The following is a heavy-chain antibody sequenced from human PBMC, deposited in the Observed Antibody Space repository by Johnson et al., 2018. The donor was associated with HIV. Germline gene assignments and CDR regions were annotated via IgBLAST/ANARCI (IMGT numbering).Heavy chain of an antibody. CDR1: GFTFDDYG. Sequence: VQLVESGGGVVRPGGSLRLSCAASGFTFDDYGMSWVRQAPGKGLEWVSGINWNGGSTGYADSVKGRLTISRENAKNTLYLQMNSLRAEDTAVYYCTTAELGWTGLGAFDIWGQGTMVTVSS. V-gene: IGHV3-20*04. CDR2: INWNGGST. CDR3: TTAELGWTGLGAFDI. D-gene: IGHD3/OR15-3a*01. J-gene: IGHJ3*02.